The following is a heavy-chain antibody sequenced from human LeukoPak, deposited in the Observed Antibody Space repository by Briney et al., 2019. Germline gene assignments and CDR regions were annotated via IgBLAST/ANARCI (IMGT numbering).Heavy chain of an antibody. J-gene: IGHJ4*02. CDR2: INPSGGST. CDR1: GYTFTSYY. Sequence: ASVKVSCKASGYTFTSYYMHWVRQAPGQGLEWMGIINPSGGSTSYAQKFQGRVTMTRDMSTSTVYMELSSLRSEDTAAYYCARDWLGYYFDYWGQGTLVTVSS. CDR3: ARDWLGYYFDY. V-gene: IGHV1-46*01. D-gene: IGHD5-12*01.